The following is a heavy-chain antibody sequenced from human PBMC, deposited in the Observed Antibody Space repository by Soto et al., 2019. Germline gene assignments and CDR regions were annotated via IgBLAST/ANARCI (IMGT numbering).Heavy chain of an antibody. Sequence: SVKVSCKASGVTFSSYAISWVRQAPGQGLEWMGGIIPIFGTANYAQKFQGRVTITADESTSTAYMELSSLRSEDTAVYYCVANVVVTATGSDYWGQGTLVTVSS. CDR2: IIPIFGTA. J-gene: IGHJ4*02. CDR1: GVTFSSYA. CDR3: VANVVVTATGSDY. V-gene: IGHV1-69*13. D-gene: IGHD2-21*02.